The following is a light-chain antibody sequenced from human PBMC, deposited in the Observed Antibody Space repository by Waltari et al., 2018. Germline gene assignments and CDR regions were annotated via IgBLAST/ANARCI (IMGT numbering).Light chain of an antibody. J-gene: IGKJ2*01. CDR3: QQYNNWPPYT. Sequence: EIVMTQSPATLSVSPGERATLSCRASQSVSSNLAWYQQKPGQAPRRLIYGASTRATCIPARFSGSGSGTEFTLTISSLQSEDFAVYYCQQYNNWPPYTFGQGTKLESK. CDR2: GAS. V-gene: IGKV3-15*01. CDR1: QSVSSN.